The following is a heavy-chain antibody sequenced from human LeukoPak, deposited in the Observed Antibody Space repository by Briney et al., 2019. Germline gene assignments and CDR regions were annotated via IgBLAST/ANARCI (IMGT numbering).Heavy chain of an antibody. CDR1: GFTFSSYA. J-gene: IGHJ3*02. Sequence: PGGSLRLSCAASGFTFSSYAMHWVRQAPGKGLEYVSAISSNGGSTYYANSVKGIFTISRDNSKNTLYLQMGSLRAEDMAVYYCARGAFDIWGQGTMVTVSS. CDR2: ISSNGGST. V-gene: IGHV3-64*01. CDR3: ARGAFDI.